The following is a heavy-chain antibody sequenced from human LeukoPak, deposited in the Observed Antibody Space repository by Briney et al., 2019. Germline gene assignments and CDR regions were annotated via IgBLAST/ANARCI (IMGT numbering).Heavy chain of an antibody. V-gene: IGHV5-51*01. J-gene: IGHJ4*02. Sequence: GESLKISCKGSGYSFTSYWIGWVRQMPGKGLEWMGFIYPGDSDTRYSPSFQGQVTISADKSISTAYVQWSSLKASDTAMYYCARRIAVAGTDYFDYWGQGTLVTVSS. CDR1: GYSFTSYW. CDR3: ARRIAVAGTDYFDY. D-gene: IGHD6-19*01. CDR2: IYPGDSDT.